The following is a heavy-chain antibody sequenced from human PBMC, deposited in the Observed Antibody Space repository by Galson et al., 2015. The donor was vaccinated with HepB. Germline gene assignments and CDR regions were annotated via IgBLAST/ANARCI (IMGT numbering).Heavy chain of an antibody. CDR1: GFTFSSYG. D-gene: IGHD6-19*01. V-gene: IGHV3-30*18. CDR3: AKTAGYSSGWLDAFDI. Sequence: SLRLSCAASGFTFSSYGMHWVRQAPGKGLGWVAVISYDGSNKYYADSVKGRFTISRDNSKNTLYLQMNSLRAEDTAVYYCAKTAGYSSGWLDAFDIWGQGTMVTVSS. J-gene: IGHJ3*02. CDR2: ISYDGSNK.